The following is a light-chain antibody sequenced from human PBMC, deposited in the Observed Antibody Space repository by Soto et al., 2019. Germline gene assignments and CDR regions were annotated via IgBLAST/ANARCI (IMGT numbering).Light chain of an antibody. J-gene: IGKJ5*01. CDR1: QTISSNY. CDR2: GTS. CDR3: QQYGNSPIT. V-gene: IGKV3-20*01. Sequence: EIVMTQSTATLSVSPGERATLSCRASQTISSNYFAWYQQKPGQAPRLLIYGTSSRATGIPDRFSGSGSGTDFTLTISRLEPEDFAVYYCQQYGNSPITFGQGTRLEI.